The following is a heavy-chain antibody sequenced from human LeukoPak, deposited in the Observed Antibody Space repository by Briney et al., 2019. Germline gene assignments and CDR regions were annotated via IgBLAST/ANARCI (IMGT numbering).Heavy chain of an antibody. J-gene: IGHJ4*02. D-gene: IGHD4-17*01. CDR2: IHFDGSNT. V-gene: IGHV3-30*02. Sequence: GGSLRLSCAASGFTFSDYAMHWVRQAPGKGLDWVTFIHFDGSNTYYADSVKGRFTISRDNSKNTLYLQMNSLRPEDTAVYYCAKGSDYGDYYFDYWGQGTLVTVSS. CDR3: AKGSDYGDYYFDY. CDR1: GFTFSDYA.